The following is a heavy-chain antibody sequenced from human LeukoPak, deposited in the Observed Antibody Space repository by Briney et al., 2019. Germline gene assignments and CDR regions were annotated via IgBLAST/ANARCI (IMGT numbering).Heavy chain of an antibody. CDR3: AADMGYSSSWYSDY. D-gene: IGHD6-13*01. Sequence: ASVKVSCKASVFTFTSSTVQWVRQARGQRLEWIGRIVVGSGNTNNAQKFQERVTMTRDMSTSTGYMELSSLRSEDTAVYYCAADMGYSSSWYSDYWGQGTLVTVSS. J-gene: IGHJ4*02. V-gene: IGHV1-58*01. CDR1: VFTFTSST. CDR2: IVVGSGNT.